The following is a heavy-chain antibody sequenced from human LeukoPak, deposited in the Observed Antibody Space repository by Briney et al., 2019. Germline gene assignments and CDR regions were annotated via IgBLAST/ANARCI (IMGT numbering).Heavy chain of an antibody. CDR1: GGTFSSYA. CDR2: IIPIFGTA. CDR3: ARGSAYYCDSSGYSPDFDY. Sequence: SVKVSCKASGGTFSSYAISWVRQAPGQGLEWMGGIIPIFGTANYAQKFQGRVTITADESTSTAYMELSSLRSEDTAVYYCARGSAYYCDSSGYSPDFDYWGQGTLVTVSS. D-gene: IGHD3-22*01. J-gene: IGHJ4*02. V-gene: IGHV1-69*01.